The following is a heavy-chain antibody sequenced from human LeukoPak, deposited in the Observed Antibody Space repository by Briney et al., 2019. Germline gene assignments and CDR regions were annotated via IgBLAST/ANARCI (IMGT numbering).Heavy chain of an antibody. V-gene: IGHV3-23*01. Sequence: GGSLRLSCAASGFTFSSSAMSWVRQAPGKGLEWVSAISNNGGYTYYADSVQGRFTISRDNSKNTLYLQMNSLRAEDTAVYYCAKDWVNYYDSSGSYYGMDVWGQGTTVTVSS. D-gene: IGHD3-22*01. CDR2: ISNNGGYT. CDR3: AKDWVNYYDSSGSYYGMDV. CDR1: GFTFSSSA. J-gene: IGHJ6*02.